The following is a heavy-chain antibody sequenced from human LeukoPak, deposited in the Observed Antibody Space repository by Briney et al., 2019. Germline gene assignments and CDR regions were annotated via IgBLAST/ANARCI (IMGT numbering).Heavy chain of an antibody. V-gene: IGHV4-38-2*02. Sequence: SSETLSLTCTVSGGSISSYYWGWIRQPPGKGLEWIGTIYHSGSTYYNPSLKSRVTISVDTSKNQFSLKLSSVTAADTAVYYCATVHYYYYYMDVWGKGTTVTVSS. CDR3: ATVHYYYYYMDV. CDR1: GGSISSYY. CDR2: IYHSGST. J-gene: IGHJ6*03.